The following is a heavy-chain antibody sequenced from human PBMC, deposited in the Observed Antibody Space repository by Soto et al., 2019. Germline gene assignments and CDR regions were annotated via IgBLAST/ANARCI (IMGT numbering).Heavy chain of an antibody. CDR1: GGTFSSYA. CDR3: ASSPIMTTVTGGVRSYYYYGMDV. D-gene: IGHD4-4*01. V-gene: IGHV1-69*01. J-gene: IGHJ6*02. CDR2: IIPIFGTA. Sequence: QVQLVQSGAEVKKPGSSVKVSCKASGGTFSSYAISWVRQAPGQGLEWMGGIIPIFGTANYAQKFQGRVTITADESTSTAYMELSSLRSEDTAVYYCASSPIMTTVTGGVRSYYYYGMDVWGQGTTVTVSS.